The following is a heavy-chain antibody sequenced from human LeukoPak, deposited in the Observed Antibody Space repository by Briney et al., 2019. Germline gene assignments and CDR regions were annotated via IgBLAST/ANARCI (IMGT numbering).Heavy chain of an antibody. Sequence: SVKVSCKASGGTFSSYATSWVRQAPGQGLEWMGRIIPIFGIANYAQKFQGRVTMTRDTSISTAYMELSRLRSDDTAVYYCARGVIVVVVAESWFDPWGQGTLVTVSS. V-gene: IGHV1-69*04. CDR1: GGTFSSYA. CDR3: ARGVIVVVVAESWFDP. J-gene: IGHJ5*02. CDR2: IIPIFGIA. D-gene: IGHD2-15*01.